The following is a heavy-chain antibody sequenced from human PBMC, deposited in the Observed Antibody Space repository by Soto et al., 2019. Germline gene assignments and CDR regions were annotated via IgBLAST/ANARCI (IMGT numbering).Heavy chain of an antibody. CDR1: GFTFSSYG. V-gene: IGHV3-30*18. CDR2: ISYDGSNK. CDR3: AKYKYYYDSSGYFPFDY. D-gene: IGHD3-22*01. Sequence: QVQLVESGGGVVQPGRSLRLSCAASGFTFSSYGMHWVRQAPGKGLEWVAVISYDGSNKYYADSVKGRFTISRDNSKNTLYLQMNSLRDEDTAVYYCAKYKYYYDSSGYFPFDYWGQGTLVTVSS. J-gene: IGHJ4*02.